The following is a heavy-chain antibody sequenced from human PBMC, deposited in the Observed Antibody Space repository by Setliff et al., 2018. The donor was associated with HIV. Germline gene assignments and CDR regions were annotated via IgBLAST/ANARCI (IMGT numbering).Heavy chain of an antibody. CDR1: GFTFGDFC. J-gene: IGHJ6*03. V-gene: IGHV3-48*01. CDR2: ISSQRTTI. CDR3: ARGPTTVTNYYYHYMDV. Sequence: LRLSCEASGFTFGDFCMNWVRQAPGKGLEWVSYISSQRTTIFYSDSVKGRFTISRDNDKNLLFLHMNGLRADDTAVYYCARGPTTVTNYYYHYMDVWGKGTTVTVSS. D-gene: IGHD4-17*01.